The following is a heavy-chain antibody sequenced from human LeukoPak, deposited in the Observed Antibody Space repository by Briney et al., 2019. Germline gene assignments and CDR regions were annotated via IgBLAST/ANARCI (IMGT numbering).Heavy chain of an antibody. Sequence: SETLSLTCTVSGGSISSYYWSWIRQPAGKGLEWIGRIYTSGSTNYNPSLKSRVTMSVDTSKNQFSLKLSSVTAADTAVYYCARTITMIVEDAFDIWGQGTMVTVSS. CDR3: ARTITMIVEDAFDI. J-gene: IGHJ3*02. CDR2: IYTSGST. V-gene: IGHV4-4*07. CDR1: GGSISSYY. D-gene: IGHD3-22*01.